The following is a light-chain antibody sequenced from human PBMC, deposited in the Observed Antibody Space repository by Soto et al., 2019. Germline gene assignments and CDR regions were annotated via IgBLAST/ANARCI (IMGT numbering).Light chain of an antibody. CDR3: QHYNSYSEA. CDR2: KAS. Sequence: DIEMTQSPSTLSGSVGDRVTMXXRASQTISSWLAWYQQKPGKAPKXVIYKASTLKSGVPSRFSGSGSGTEFTLTISSLQPDDFATYYCQHYNSYSEAFGQGTKVDIK. V-gene: IGKV1-5*03. J-gene: IGKJ1*01. CDR1: QTISSW.